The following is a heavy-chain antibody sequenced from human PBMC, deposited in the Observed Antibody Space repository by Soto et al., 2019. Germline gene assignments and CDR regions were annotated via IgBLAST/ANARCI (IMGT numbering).Heavy chain of an antibody. CDR2: INGGNGNT. Sequence: ASGKVSWKASGDTFTSYAMYWVRQAPGQRLEWMGWINGGNGNTKYSQKFQGRVTITRDTSASTAYMELSSLRSEDTAVYYCARANGVEIFSRHFDYWGQGTLVTVSS. CDR3: ARANGVEIFSRHFDY. CDR1: GDTFTSYA. D-gene: IGHD2-8*01. J-gene: IGHJ4*02. V-gene: IGHV1-3*01.